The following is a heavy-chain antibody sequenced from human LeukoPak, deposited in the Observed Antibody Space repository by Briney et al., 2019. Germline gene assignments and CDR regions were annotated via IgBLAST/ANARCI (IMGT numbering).Heavy chain of an antibody. CDR1: GFTFSSYA. CDR3: ERGRWLQP. D-gene: IGHD5-24*01. Sequence: GRSLRLSCAASGFTFSSYAMHWVRQAPGKGLEWVAVIPYDGSNKYYADSVKGRFTISRDNSKNTPYLQMNSLRAEDTAVYYCERGRWLQPWGQGTMVTVSS. CDR2: IPYDGSNK. V-gene: IGHV3-30-3*01. J-gene: IGHJ3*01.